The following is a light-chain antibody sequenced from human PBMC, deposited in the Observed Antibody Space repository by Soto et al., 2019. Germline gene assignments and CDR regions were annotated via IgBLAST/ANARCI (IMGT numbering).Light chain of an antibody. J-gene: IGKJ5*01. V-gene: IGKV3-11*01. CDR3: QQRSNWPLIT. CDR2: DAS. CDR1: QSVSNNY. Sequence: IGVTKSPGTLSLSTGERATLSCMASQSVSNNYLAWYQQKPGQAPRLLIYDASNRATGIPARFSGSGSGTDFTLTISSLEPEDFAVYYCQQRSNWPLITFGQGTRLEIK.